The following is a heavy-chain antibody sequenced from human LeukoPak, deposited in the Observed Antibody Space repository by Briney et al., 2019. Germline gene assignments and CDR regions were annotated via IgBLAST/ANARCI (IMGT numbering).Heavy chain of an antibody. CDR3: ARLVATTGRLYFDY. V-gene: IGHV3-53*01. CDR2: IYSGGST. CDR1: GFTVSSNY. J-gene: IGHJ4*02. D-gene: IGHD1-1*01. Sequence: GGSLRLSCAASGFTVSSNYMSWVRQAPGKGLEWVSVIYSGGSTYYADSVKGRFTISGDNSKSTVYLQMNSLRAEDTAVFYCARLVATTGRLYFDYWGQGNLVTVSS.